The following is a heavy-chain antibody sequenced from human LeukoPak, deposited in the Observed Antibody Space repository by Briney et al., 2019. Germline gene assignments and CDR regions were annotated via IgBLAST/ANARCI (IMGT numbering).Heavy chain of an antibody. J-gene: IGHJ4*02. CDR1: GYKFTNYW. V-gene: IGHV5-51*01. CDR2: IYPGDSET. D-gene: IGHD4-17*01. CDR3: ARAPRTGQGDYVPVL. Sequence: GESLKISCKASGYKFTNYWMGWVRQMPGKGLEWMTIIYPGDSETRYSPSFQGQVTISADKSIGTMYLQWNSLKASDTAMYYCARAPRTGQGDYVPVLWGQGTLVIVSS.